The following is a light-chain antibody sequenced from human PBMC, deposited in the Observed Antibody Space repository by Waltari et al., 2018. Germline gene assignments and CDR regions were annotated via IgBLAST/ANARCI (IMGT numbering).Light chain of an antibody. CDR1: QNINDK. CDR2: RAS. V-gene: IGKV3-15*01. CDR3: QEYENRPPWQ. J-gene: IGKJ1*01. Sequence: IVMTQSPVTLSVSPGQRATLSCRASQNINDKLAWYQQKPGQAPRLLIHRASTRATCSPARFSGSGSGTAFSLTISSLQSEDFALYYCQEYENRPPWQFGQGTKVEI.